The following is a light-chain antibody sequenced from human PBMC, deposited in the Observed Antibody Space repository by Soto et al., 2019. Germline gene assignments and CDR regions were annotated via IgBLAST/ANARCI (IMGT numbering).Light chain of an antibody. Sequence: DIQMTQSPSTLYASVGDRVTITCRASQSIGASLAWFQQKPGKAPNLLIYKASSLESGVPSRFSGSGSGTEFTLNISTLQPDDFATYSCQQYNSSPLTFGGGTKVEIK. CDR2: KAS. CDR1: QSIGAS. V-gene: IGKV1-5*03. CDR3: QQYNSSPLT. J-gene: IGKJ4*01.